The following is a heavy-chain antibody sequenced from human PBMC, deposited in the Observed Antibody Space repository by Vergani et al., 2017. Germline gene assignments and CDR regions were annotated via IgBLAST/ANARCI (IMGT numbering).Heavy chain of an antibody. CDR3: AKDQATMIVVVIVAWSYYGMDV. CDR1: GFTFSSYG. Sequence: QVQLVESGGGVVQPGRSLRLSCAASGFTFSSYGMHWVRQAPGKGLEWVAFIRYDGSNKYYADSVKGRFTISRDNSKNTLYLQMNSLRAEDTAVYYCAKDQATMIVVVIVAWSYYGMDVWGQGTTVTVSS. V-gene: IGHV3-30*02. J-gene: IGHJ6*02. D-gene: IGHD3-22*01. CDR2: IRYDGSNK.